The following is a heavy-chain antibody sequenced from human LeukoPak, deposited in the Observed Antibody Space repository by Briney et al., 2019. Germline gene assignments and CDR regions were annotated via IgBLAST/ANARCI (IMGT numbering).Heavy chain of an antibody. V-gene: IGHV3-21*01. J-gene: IGHJ4*02. D-gene: IGHD3-3*01. CDR2: ISSSSSYI. Sequence: GGSLRLSCVASGFTFSRYSMNWVRQAPGKGLEWVSSISSSSSYIYYADSVKGRFTISRDNAKNSLYLQRNSLRAEDTAVYYCARVPDDFWSGYFVDYWGQGTLVTVSS. CDR3: ARVPDDFWSGYFVDY. CDR1: GFTFSRYS.